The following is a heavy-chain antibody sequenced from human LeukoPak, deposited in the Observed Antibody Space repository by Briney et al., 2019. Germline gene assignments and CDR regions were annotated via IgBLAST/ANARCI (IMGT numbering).Heavy chain of an antibody. CDR2: INHSGST. J-gene: IGHJ5*02. CDR1: GGSFSGYY. Sequence: SETLSLTCAVYGGSFSGYYWSWIRQPPGKGLEWIGEINHSGSTNYNPSLKSRVTISVDTSKNQFSLKLSSVTAADTAVYYCARGLETHLYDSLDPWGQGTLVTVSS. V-gene: IGHV4-34*01. D-gene: IGHD3-22*01. CDR3: ARGLETHLYDSLDP.